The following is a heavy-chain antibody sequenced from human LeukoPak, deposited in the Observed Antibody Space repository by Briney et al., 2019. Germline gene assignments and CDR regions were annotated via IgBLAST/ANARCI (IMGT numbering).Heavy chain of an antibody. V-gene: IGHV5-51*01. J-gene: IGHJ6*02. CDR3: ARHRPGSSTRNYYYYYGMDV. CDR2: IYPGDSGT. D-gene: IGHD2-2*01. Sequence: GESLKISCKGSGYSFTSYWIGWVRQMPGKGLEWMGIIYPGDSGTRYSPSFQGQVTISADKSISTAYLQWSSLKASDTAMYYCARHRPGSSTRNYYYYYGMDVWGQGTTVTVSS. CDR1: GYSFTSYW.